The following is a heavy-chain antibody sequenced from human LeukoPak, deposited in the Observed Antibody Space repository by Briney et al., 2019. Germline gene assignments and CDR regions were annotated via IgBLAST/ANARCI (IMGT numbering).Heavy chain of an antibody. CDR3: AREGTVTTPFDY. D-gene: IGHD4-17*01. CDR2: ISYDGSNK. V-gene: IGHV3-30-3*01. J-gene: IGHJ4*02. Sequence: PGGSLRLSCAASGFTFSSYAMHWVRQAPGKGLEWVAVISYDGSNKYYADSVKGRFTISRDNSKNTLYLQMNSLRAEDTAVYYCAREGTVTTPFDYWGQGTLVTVSS. CDR1: GFTFSSYA.